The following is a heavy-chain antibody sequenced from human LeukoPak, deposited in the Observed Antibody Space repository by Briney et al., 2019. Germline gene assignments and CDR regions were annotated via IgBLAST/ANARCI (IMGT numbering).Heavy chain of an antibody. D-gene: IGHD3-22*01. CDR2: IWYDGSNK. V-gene: IGHV3-33*01. Sequence: GGSLRLSCAASGFTFSSYGMHWVRQAPGKGLEWVAVIWYDGSNKYNADSVKGRFTISRDNSKNTLYLQMNSLRAEDTAVYYCARGEDFSDYDSSGAYFDYWGQGTLVTVSS. J-gene: IGHJ4*02. CDR1: GFTFSSYG. CDR3: ARGEDFSDYDSSGAYFDY.